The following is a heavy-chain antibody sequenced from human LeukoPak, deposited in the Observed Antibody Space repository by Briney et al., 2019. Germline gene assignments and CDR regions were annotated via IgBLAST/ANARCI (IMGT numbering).Heavy chain of an antibody. Sequence: GGSLRLSCAASGFTFNNYAMSWVRQAPGKGLEWVSTISSGGGDTYYAGSVKGRFTISRDNSKNTLFLRMNSLRAEDTAVYYCAKAEGATLFYYGVDVWGQGTTVTVSS. CDR1: GFTFNNYA. CDR2: ISSGGGDT. V-gene: IGHV3-23*01. J-gene: IGHJ6*02. CDR3: AKAEGATLFYYGVDV.